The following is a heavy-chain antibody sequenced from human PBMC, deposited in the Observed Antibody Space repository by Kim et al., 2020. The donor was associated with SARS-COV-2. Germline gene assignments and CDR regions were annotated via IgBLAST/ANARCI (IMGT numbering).Heavy chain of an antibody. CDR2: IKSKTDGGTT. Sequence: GGSLRLSCAASGFTFSNAWMSWVRQAPGKGLEWVGRIKSKTDGGTTDYAAPVKGRFTISRDDSKNTLYLQMNSLKTEDTAVYYCTADSPLLWFGEYAFDIWGQGTMVTVSS. CDR1: GFTFSNAW. J-gene: IGHJ3*02. V-gene: IGHV3-15*01. CDR3: TADSPLLWFGEYAFDI. D-gene: IGHD3-10*01.